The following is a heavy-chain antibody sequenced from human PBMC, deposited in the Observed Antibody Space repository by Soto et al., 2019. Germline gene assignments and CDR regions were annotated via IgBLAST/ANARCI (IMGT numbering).Heavy chain of an antibody. V-gene: IGHV1-3*01. Sequence: QVQLVQSGAEVKKPGASVRISCTASRYTLSSYTIHWLRQDPGQRLEWMGWINGGNGHTKYSQNFQGAVTITRDTSASTAYMELSSLRSEDTAVYYCAGGRGLGDGFDPWGQGTLVTVSS. CDR1: RYTLSSYT. D-gene: IGHD2-15*01. J-gene: IGHJ5*02. CDR3: AGGRGLGDGFDP. CDR2: INGGNGHT.